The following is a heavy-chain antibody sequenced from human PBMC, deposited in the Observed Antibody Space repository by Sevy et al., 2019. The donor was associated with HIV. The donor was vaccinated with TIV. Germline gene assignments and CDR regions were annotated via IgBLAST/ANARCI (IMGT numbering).Heavy chain of an antibody. V-gene: IGHV1-24*01. Sequence: ASVKVSCKVSGYTLTELSMHWVRQAPGKGLEWMGGFDPEDGETIYAQKFQGRVTMTEDTSTDTAYMELSSLRSEDTAAYYCATRLAYCSGGSCYYVYWGQGTLVTVSS. CDR3: ATRLAYCSGGSCYYVY. D-gene: IGHD2-15*01. CDR1: GYTLTELS. CDR2: FDPEDGET. J-gene: IGHJ4*02.